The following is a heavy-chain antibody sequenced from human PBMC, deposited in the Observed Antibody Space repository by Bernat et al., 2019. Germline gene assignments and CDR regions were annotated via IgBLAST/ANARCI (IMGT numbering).Heavy chain of an antibody. CDR2: IYHSGST. CDR3: ARSSRDSGNYYWWFDP. Sequence: QVQLQESGPGLVKPSETLSLTCTVSRGSISTYYWSWIRRPPGKGLEWIGYIYHSGSTNYNPSLKSRVTMSVDTSKNQFSLKLSSVTAADTAVYYCARSSRDSGNYYWWFDPWGQGTLVTVSS. V-gene: IGHV4-59*01. CDR1: RGSISTYY. J-gene: IGHJ5*02. D-gene: IGHD1-26*01.